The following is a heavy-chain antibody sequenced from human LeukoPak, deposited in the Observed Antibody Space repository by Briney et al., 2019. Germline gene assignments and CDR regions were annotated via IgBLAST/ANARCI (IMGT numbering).Heavy chain of an antibody. CDR3: AREGYYSGMDV. CDR2: IGSSISYI. J-gene: IGHJ6*02. V-gene: IGHV3-21*01. CDR1: GFTFSSYS. Sequence: GGSLRLSCAASGFTFSSYSMKWVRQAPGKGLEWVSFIGSSISYISYADSVKGRFTISRDNAKNSLCLQMNSLRAEDTAVYYCAREGYYSGMDVWGQGTTVTVSS.